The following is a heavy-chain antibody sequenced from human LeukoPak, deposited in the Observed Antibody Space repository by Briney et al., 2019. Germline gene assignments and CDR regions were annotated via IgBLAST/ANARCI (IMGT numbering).Heavy chain of an antibody. J-gene: IGHJ4*02. V-gene: IGHV4-59*01. Sequence: ASETLSLTCTVSGGSISTYYWSWIRQPPGKGLEWIGYIYHSGSTNYNPSLKSRVTISVDTSQNQFYLKLSSVTAADTAVYYCARDGYSGSDALWGQGTLVTVSS. D-gene: IGHD5-12*01. CDR3: ARDGYSGSDAL. CDR2: IYHSGST. CDR1: GGSISTYY.